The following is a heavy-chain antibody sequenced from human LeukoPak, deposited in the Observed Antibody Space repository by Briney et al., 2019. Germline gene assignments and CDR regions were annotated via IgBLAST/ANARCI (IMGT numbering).Heavy chain of an antibody. Sequence: GGSLRLSCAASGFTFSDYYMSWIRQAPGKGLEWVSYISSSGSTIYYADSVKGRFTISRDNAKSSLYPQMNSLRAEDTAVYYCARVDTAMVLEYWGQGTLVTVSS. CDR1: GFTFSDYY. CDR3: ARVDTAMVLEY. V-gene: IGHV3-11*04. J-gene: IGHJ4*02. D-gene: IGHD5-18*01. CDR2: ISSSGSTI.